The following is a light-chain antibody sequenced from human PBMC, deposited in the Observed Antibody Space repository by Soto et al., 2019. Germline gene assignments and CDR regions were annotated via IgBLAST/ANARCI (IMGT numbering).Light chain of an antibody. CDR3: QQRSNWPLA. CDR1: QSVRSY. CDR2: DAS. Sequence: EIVLTQSAATVSLAPGVVATVVCMASQSVRSYFAWYQHKHGQAPRLLIYDASSRATGIPARFRGSGSGTDFTLTISSLEPGDFAVYYCQQRSNWPLAFGRGTKVDIK. J-gene: IGKJ4*01. V-gene: IGKV3-11*01.